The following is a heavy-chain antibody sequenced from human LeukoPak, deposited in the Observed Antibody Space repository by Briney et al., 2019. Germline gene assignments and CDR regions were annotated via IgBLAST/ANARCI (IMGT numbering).Heavy chain of an antibody. CDR2: IKQDGSEK. CDR3: ASSSQYQVLSFY. CDR1: GFTLRSKW. V-gene: IGHV3-7*02. D-gene: IGHD2-2*01. J-gene: IGHJ4*02. Sequence: GESLRLSCADSGFTLRSKWWRSGRQAPRQRLEWVANIKQDGSEKFYVDSVKGRFTISRDNAKNSLYLQMNSLRAEDTAVYYCASSSQYQVLSFYWGQGTLVAVPS.